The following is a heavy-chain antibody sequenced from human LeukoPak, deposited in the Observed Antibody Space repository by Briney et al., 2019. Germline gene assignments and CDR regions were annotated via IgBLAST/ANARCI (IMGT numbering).Heavy chain of an antibody. CDR2: IKSKTDGGTT. CDR1: GFTFSNAW. D-gene: IGHD2-21*02. V-gene: IGHV3-15*01. CDR3: TTEMAYCGGDCYTY. J-gene: IGHJ4*02. Sequence: GGSLRLSCAASGFTFSNAWLSWVRQAPGKGLEWVGRIKSKTDGGTTDYAAPVKGRFTISRDDSKNTLYLQMNSLKTEDTAVYYCTTEMAYCGGDCYTYWGQGTLVTVSS.